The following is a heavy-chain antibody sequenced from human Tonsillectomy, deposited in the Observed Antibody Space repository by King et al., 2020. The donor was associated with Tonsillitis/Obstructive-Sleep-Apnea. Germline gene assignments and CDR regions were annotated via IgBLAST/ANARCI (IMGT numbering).Heavy chain of an antibody. Sequence: VQLVESGGGVVQPGRSLRLSCAASGFPFSSYAMHWVRQAPGKGLEWVAVISFDGSNKYYADSVKGRFTISRDNSKSTLYLQMNSLRAEDTAVYFCARDASGRYYIGSDYWGQGTLVTVSS. J-gene: IGHJ4*02. CDR3: ARDASGRYYIGSDY. CDR2: ISFDGSNK. D-gene: IGHD1-26*01. CDR1: GFPFSSYA. V-gene: IGHV3-30*04.